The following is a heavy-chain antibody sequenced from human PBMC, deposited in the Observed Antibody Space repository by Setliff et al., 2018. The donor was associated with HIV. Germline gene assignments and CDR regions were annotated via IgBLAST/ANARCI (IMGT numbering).Heavy chain of an antibody. Sequence: GGSMRLSCAASGFTFSSYGIHWVRQAPGKGLEWVAFIRYDGRNKYFTDSVKGRFTISRDDAKNSLYLQMNSLRAEDTAIYYCAKNPGRSGYYGWGQGTLVTVSS. CDR2: IRYDGRNK. CDR3: AKNPGRSGYYG. D-gene: IGHD3-22*01. CDR1: GFTFSSYG. V-gene: IGHV3-30*02. J-gene: IGHJ4*02.